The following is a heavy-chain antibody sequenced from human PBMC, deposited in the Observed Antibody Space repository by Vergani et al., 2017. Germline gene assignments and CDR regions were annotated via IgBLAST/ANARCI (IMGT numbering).Heavy chain of an antibody. V-gene: IGHV3-30*04. Sequence: QVQLVESGGGVVQPGRSLRLSCAASGFTFSSYAMHWVRQAPGKGLEWVAVISYDGSNKYYADSVKGRFTISRDNSKNTLYLQMNSLRAEDTAVYYCARQSRGDYGIDYYYGMDVWGQGTTVTVSS. CDR2: ISYDGSNK. CDR1: GFTFSSYA. J-gene: IGHJ6*02. CDR3: ARQSRGDYGIDYYYGMDV. D-gene: IGHD4-17*01.